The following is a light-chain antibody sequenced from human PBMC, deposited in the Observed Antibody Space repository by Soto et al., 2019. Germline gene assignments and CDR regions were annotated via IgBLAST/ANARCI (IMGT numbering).Light chain of an antibody. CDR1: QSVNNNY. CDR3: QQYSKSPYT. J-gene: IGKJ2*01. CDR2: GAS. V-gene: IGKV3-20*01. Sequence: EIVLTQSTGTLSLSPGERATLSCRASQSVNNNYLAWYQQKPGQAPRLLIYGASSRATGLPDRFSGSGYGTDFTLTISRLEPEDFAVYYCQQYSKSPYTFGQGTKLEIK.